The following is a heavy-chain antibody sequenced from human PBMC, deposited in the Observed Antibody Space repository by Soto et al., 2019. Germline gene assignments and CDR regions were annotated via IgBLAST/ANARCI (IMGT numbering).Heavy chain of an antibody. J-gene: IGHJ5*02. Sequence: PGGSLRLSCAASGFTFSSYAMSWVRQAPGKGLEWASAISGSGGSTYYADSVKGRFTISRDNSKNTLYLQMNSLRAEDTAVYYCAKASQGDIVVVPAAIADPWGQGTLVTVSS. D-gene: IGHD2-2*01. CDR1: GFTFSSYA. CDR2: ISGSGGST. CDR3: AKASQGDIVVVPAAIADP. V-gene: IGHV3-23*01.